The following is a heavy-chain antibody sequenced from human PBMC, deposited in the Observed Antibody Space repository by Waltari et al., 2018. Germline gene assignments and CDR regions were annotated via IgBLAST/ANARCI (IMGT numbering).Heavy chain of an antibody. Sequence: QPQGKGLEWIGNIYYSGSTYYNPSLKSRVTTYIDTSKNQFSLKLSSVTAADTAVYFCARLDSRSGSYYFDYWGQGTLVTVSS. V-gene: IGHV4-39*01. CDR2: IYYSGST. CDR3: ARLDSRSGSYYFDY. J-gene: IGHJ4*02. D-gene: IGHD1-26*01.